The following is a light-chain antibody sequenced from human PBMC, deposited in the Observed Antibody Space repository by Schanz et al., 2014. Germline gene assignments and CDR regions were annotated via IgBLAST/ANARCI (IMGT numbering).Light chain of an antibody. Sequence: ESVLTQSPATLSLSPGETATLSCRASQSVSSSYLAWYQEKPGQAPRLLIYGASSRATGIPDRFSGSGSGTDFTLTISSLEPEDFAVYYCQHRNNWQWTFGQGTKVEI. CDR1: QSVSSSY. CDR3: QHRNNWQWT. J-gene: IGKJ1*01. CDR2: GAS. V-gene: IGKV3D-20*02.